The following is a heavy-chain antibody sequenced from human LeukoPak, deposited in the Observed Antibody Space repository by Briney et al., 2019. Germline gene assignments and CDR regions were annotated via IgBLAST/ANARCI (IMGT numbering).Heavy chain of an antibody. CDR2: ISWHSGSI. V-gene: IGHV3-9*01. J-gene: IGHJ6*02. CDR3: ARGDWNDDGMDV. D-gene: IGHD1-1*01. CDR1: GFSFDDYA. Sequence: GGSLRLSCAASGFSFDDYAMHWVRQAPGKGLEWVSSISWHSGSIDYADSVKGRFTISRDNAKNSLYLQMNSLRAEDTAVYYCARGDWNDDGMDVWGQGTTVTVSS.